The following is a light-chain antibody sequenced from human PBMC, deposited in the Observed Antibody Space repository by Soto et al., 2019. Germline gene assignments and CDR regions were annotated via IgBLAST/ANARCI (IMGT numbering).Light chain of an antibody. CDR3: RHRNARPT. CDR1: ESISIY. J-gene: IGKJ3*01. Sequence: DIVLTQSPAFLSLSPGDRATLSCRATESISIYLAWFQQKPGQAPRLLIYKGSKRAPGVPARFSGSGSETDFTLTIDSLEPEDFGVYSCRHRNARPTFGPETKVDIK. CDR2: KGS. V-gene: IGKV3-11*01.